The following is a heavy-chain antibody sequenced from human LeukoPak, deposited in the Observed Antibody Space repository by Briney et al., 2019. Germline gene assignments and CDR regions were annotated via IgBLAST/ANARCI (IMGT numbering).Heavy chain of an antibody. J-gene: IGHJ4*02. CDR1: GFTFDDYG. D-gene: IGHD1-26*01. V-gene: IGHV3-20*04. CDR2: INWNGGST. Sequence: PGGSLRLSCAASGFTFDDYGMRWVRQAPGKGLEWVSGINWNGGSTGYADPVKGRFTISRDNAKNSLYLQMNSLRAEDTALYYCASGGIYYGAADFWGQGTLVTVSS. CDR3: ASGGIYYGAADF.